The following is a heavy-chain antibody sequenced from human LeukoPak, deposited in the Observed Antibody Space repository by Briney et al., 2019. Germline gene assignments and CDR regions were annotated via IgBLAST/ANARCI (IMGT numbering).Heavy chain of an antibody. Sequence: SETLSLTCTVSGASISSSYWSWIRQPPGKGLEWTAYIYYSGSTNYNPSLKSRVTISVDTSRNQFSLKLSSVTAADAAVYYCARDIAARYWGQGTLVTVSS. J-gene: IGHJ4*02. CDR2: IYYSGST. CDR3: ARDIAARY. D-gene: IGHD6-13*01. V-gene: IGHV4-59*01. CDR1: GASISSSY.